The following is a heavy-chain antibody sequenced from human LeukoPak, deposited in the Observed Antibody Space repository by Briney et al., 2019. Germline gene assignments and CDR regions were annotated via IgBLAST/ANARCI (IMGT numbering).Heavy chain of an antibody. CDR1: GGSFSGYY. J-gene: IGHJ4*02. D-gene: IGHD3-22*01. Sequence: SETLSLTCAVYGGSFSGYYWSWIRQPPGKGLEWIGEINHSGSTNYNPSLKSRVTISVDTSKNQFSLKLSSVTAADTAVYYCARSTGDSSGYYPGYYFDYWGQGTLVTVSS. CDR3: ARSTGDSSGYYPGYYFDY. V-gene: IGHV4-34*01. CDR2: INHSGST.